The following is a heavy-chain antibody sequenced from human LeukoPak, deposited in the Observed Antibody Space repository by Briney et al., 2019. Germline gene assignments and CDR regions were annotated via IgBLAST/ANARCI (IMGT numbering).Heavy chain of an antibody. Sequence: PGGSLRLSCAASGFTFSSYAMSWVRQAPGKGLEWVSAISCSGGSTYYADSVKGRFTTSRDNSKNTLYLQMNSLRAEDTAVYYCAKGRGLAVAGPSDYWGQGTLVTVSS. CDR1: GFTFSSYA. CDR2: ISCSGGST. D-gene: IGHD6-19*01. V-gene: IGHV3-23*01. CDR3: AKGRGLAVAGPSDY. J-gene: IGHJ4*02.